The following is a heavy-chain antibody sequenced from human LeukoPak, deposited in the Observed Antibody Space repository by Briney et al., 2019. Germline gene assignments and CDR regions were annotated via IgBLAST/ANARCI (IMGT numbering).Heavy chain of an antibody. D-gene: IGHD3-10*01. CDR1: GFTFSSYE. J-gene: IGHJ4*02. Sequence: GGSLRLSCVVSGFTFSSYEMNWVRQAPGRGLEWVSVIYSGGSTYYADSVKGRFTISRDNSKNTLFLQMNSLRAGDTAVYYCARGTVTMVDYWGQGTLVTVSS. V-gene: IGHV3-66*01. CDR2: IYSGGST. CDR3: ARGTVTMVDY.